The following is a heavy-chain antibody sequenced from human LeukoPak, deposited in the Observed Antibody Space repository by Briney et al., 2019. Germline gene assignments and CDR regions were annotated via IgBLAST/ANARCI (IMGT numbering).Heavy chain of an antibody. CDR1: GFTFSSSA. CDR3: ARGPYASGSYGRRGWVHYMDV. D-gene: IGHD3-10*01. J-gene: IGHJ6*03. CDR2: ISGSGDRT. Sequence: GGSLRLSCAASGFTFSSSAMSWVRQAPGKGLQWVSSISGSGDRTYYADSVKGRFTISRDNSKNTLYLQMNGLRAEDTAVYYCARGPYASGSYGRRGWVHYMDVWGKGTTVTISS. V-gene: IGHV3-23*01.